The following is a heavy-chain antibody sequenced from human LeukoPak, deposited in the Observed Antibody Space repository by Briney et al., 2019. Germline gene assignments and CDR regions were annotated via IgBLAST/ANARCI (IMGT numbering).Heavy chain of an antibody. CDR1: GGSISSSSYY. CDR3: ARQVGASRSAYYFDY. CDR2: IDYSGST. J-gene: IGHJ4*02. V-gene: IGHV4-39*01. Sequence: PSETLSLTCTVSGGSISSSSYYWGRIRQPPGKGLEWIGNIDYSGSTFHNPSLKSRVTISVDTSKNQFSLKLSSVTAADTAVYYCARQVGASRSAYYFDYWGQGTLVTVSS. D-gene: IGHD1-26*01.